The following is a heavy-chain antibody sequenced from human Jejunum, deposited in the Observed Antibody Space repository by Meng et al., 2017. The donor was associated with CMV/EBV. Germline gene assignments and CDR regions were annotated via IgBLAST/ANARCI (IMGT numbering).Heavy chain of an antibody. CDR1: GYTFTSYF. Sequence: SCKASGYTFTSYFMHWVRQAPGQGLGWMGIINPSRGSTTYAQKFQGRVTMTRETSTTTVYLELSNLKSDDMAIYYCARGTVAIPGAYWGQGTLVTVSS. V-gene: IGHV1-46*01. J-gene: IGHJ4*02. CDR3: ARGTVAIPGAY. CDR2: INPSRGST. D-gene: IGHD4-17*01.